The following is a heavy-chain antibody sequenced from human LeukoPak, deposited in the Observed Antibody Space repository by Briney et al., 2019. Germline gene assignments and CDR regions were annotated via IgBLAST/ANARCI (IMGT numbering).Heavy chain of an antibody. CDR1: GGSISSYY. CDR2: IYYSGST. CDR3: ARGGYSSSWYQILVTPFDY. Sequence: SETLSPTCTVSGGSISSYYWSWIRQPPGKGLEWIGYIYYSGSTNYNPSLKSRVTISVDTSKNQFSLKLSSVTAADTAVYYCARGGYSSSWYQILVTPFDYWGQGTLVTVSS. D-gene: IGHD6-13*01. V-gene: IGHV4-59*01. J-gene: IGHJ4*02.